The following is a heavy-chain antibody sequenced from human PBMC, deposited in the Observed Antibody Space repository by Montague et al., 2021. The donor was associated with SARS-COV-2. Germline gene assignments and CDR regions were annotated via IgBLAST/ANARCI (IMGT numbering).Heavy chain of an antibody. CDR1: GDSISSCSYY. V-gene: IGHV4-61*02. CDR2: FYTSVRS. Sequence: SLSLTCTVSGDSISSCSYYWSWIRQPAGKGLECIGRFYTSVRSNYTLSLRISINMSLDTSKIRLSLNLTSATAADTAVYYCAGPDWLKHWGQGALVTVSS. J-gene: IGHJ1*01. CDR3: AGPDWLKH. D-gene: IGHD3-9*01.